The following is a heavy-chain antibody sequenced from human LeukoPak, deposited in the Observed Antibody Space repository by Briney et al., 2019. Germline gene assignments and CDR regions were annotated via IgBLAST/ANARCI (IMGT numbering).Heavy chain of an antibody. J-gene: IGHJ4*02. CDR3: ARATGYGGIGY. D-gene: IGHD4-23*01. Sequence: PGGSLRLSCAASGFTFSSFTMNWVRQAPGEGLEWVSSISGSSTDIYYADSVKGRLTISRDNAKNSLYLQMNSLRAEDTAVYYCARATGYGGIGYWGQGTLVTVSS. CDR2: ISGSSTDI. CDR1: GFTFSSFT. V-gene: IGHV3-21*01.